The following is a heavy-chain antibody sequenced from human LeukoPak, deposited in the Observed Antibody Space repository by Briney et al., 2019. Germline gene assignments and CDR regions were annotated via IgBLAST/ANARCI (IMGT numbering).Heavy chain of an antibody. CDR3: AKEYCSSTSCYGGMGV. CDR1: GFTFSSYG. V-gene: IGHV3-30*18. D-gene: IGHD2-2*01. J-gene: IGHJ6*02. CDR2: ISYDGSNK. Sequence: GRSLRLSCAASGFTFSSYGMHWVRQAPGKGLEWVAVISYDGSNKYYADSVKGRFTISRDNSKNTLYLQMNSLRAEDTAVYYCAKEYCSSTSCYGGMGVWGQGTTVTVSS.